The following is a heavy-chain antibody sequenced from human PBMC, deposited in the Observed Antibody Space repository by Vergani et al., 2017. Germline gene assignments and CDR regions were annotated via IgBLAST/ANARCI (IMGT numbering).Heavy chain of an antibody. V-gene: IGHV3-7*03. CDR2: IKQDGSEK. Sequence: EVQLVESGGGLVQPGGSLRVSCAASGFTLSSYWMSWVRQAPGKGLEWVANIKQDGSEKSYGDSVKGRFSVSRDNAKKAVFLQMNNLRHEDTALYFCVKDNDYDADGPLDLWGRGTLVTVSS. CDR3: VKDNDYDADGPLDL. CDR1: GFTLSSYW. J-gene: IGHJ2*01. D-gene: IGHD3-16*01.